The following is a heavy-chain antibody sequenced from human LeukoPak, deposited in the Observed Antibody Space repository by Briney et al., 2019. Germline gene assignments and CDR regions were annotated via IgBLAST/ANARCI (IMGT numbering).Heavy chain of an antibody. D-gene: IGHD2-8*02. CDR1: GFTFSSHA. CDR2: ISGSGAST. CDR3: AKVRALTWVGVVPVI. Sequence: PGGSLRLSCAASGFTFSSHAMTWVRQAPGKGLEWVSAISGSGASTYYADSVKGRFTISRDGSKKTLYLQMNSLRPEDTAIYEGAKVRALTWVGVVPVIWGKGKMFPVS. V-gene: IGHV3-23*01. J-gene: IGHJ3*02.